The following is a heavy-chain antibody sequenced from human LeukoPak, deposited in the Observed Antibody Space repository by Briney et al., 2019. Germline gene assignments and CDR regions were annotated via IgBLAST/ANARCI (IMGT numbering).Heavy chain of an antibody. V-gene: IGHV3-23*01. Sequence: LSGGPLRLSCAASGFTFRSYGMSWVRQAPGKGLEWVSAISGSGGSTYYADSVKGRFTISRDNSKNTLYLQMNSLRAEDTAVYYCAKTYDILTGYHSGYYYYMDVWGKGTTVTISS. CDR1: GFTFRSYG. CDR3: AKTYDILTGYHSGYYYYMDV. J-gene: IGHJ6*03. CDR2: ISGSGGST. D-gene: IGHD3-9*01.